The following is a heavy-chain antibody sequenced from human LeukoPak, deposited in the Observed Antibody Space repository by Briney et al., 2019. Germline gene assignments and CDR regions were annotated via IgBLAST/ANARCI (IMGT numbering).Heavy chain of an antibody. V-gene: IGHV3-21*01. J-gene: IGHJ4*02. CDR1: GFTFSSYS. CDR2: ISYSSSYK. Sequence: GGSLRLSCAASGFTFSSYSMNWVRQPPGKGLEWVSSISYSSSYKYYADLVKGRSTFSRDNAKTSLYLQMNSLRAEDTAVYYCARLGYCSGGSCPDYWGQGTLVTVSS. CDR3: ARLGYCSGGSCPDY. D-gene: IGHD2-15*01.